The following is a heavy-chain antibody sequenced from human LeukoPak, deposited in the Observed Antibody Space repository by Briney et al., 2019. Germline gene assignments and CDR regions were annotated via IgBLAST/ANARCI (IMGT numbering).Heavy chain of an antibody. V-gene: IGHV1-69*06. CDR1: GGTFSSYA. CDR3: ARDIGSGTRKNYFDY. Sequence: SVKVSCKVSGGTFSSYAISWVRQAPGQGLEWMGGIIPIFGTANYAQKFQGRVTITADKSTSTAYMELSSLRSEDTAVYYCARDIGSGTRKNYFDYWGQGTLVTVSS. CDR2: IIPIFGTA. D-gene: IGHD3-10*01. J-gene: IGHJ4*02.